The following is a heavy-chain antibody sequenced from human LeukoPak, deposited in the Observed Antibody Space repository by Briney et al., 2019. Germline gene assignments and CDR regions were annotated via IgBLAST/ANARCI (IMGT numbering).Heavy chain of an antibody. Sequence: ASVKVSCKASGYTFTGYYMHWVRQAPGQGLEWMGWINPNSGGTNYAQKFQGRVTMTRDTSISTAYMELSRLRSDDTAVYYCARDTYASGGDCGYWGQGTLLTVSS. J-gene: IGHJ4*02. D-gene: IGHD2-21*01. CDR2: INPNSGGT. V-gene: IGHV1-2*02. CDR3: ARDTYASGGDCGY. CDR1: GYTFTGYY.